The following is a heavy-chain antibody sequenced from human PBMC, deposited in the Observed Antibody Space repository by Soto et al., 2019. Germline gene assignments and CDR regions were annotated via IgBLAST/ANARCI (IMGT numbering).Heavy chain of an antibody. CDR2: ISSSSSYI. D-gene: IGHD3-16*01. V-gene: IGHV3-21*01. CDR1: GVPVNDAW. J-gene: IGHJ4*02. CDR3: ARDGGGSY. Sequence: GCMKLGCAASGVPVNDAWVDWVRQAPGKGLEWGSSISSSSSYIYYADSVKGRFTISRDNAKNSLYLQMNSLRAEDTAVYYCARDGGGSYWGQGTLVTVFS.